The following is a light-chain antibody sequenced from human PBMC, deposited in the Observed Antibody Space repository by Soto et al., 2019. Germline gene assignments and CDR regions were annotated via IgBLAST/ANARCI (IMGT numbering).Light chain of an antibody. V-gene: IGLV2-8*01. CDR3: SSYACIHNFGV. CDR2: EVN. CDR1: SSDVGGYKY. Sequence: QSALTQPPSASGSPGQSVTISCTGTSSDVGGYKYVSWYQQHPGKAPKLMIFEVNKRPSGVPDRFSGSKSGNTASLTVSGLQAEDEADYYCSSYACIHNFGVFVTGTKLTVL. J-gene: IGLJ1*01.